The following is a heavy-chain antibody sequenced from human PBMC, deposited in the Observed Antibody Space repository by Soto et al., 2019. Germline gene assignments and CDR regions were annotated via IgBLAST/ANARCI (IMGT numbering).Heavy chain of an antibody. V-gene: IGHV5-10-1*01. D-gene: IGHD3-22*01. Sequence: PRESLKVPCKGSGYSFTSYWIIWGRHMPWKVLEWMGRIDPSDSYTNYSPSFQSHANIPADTSLSTAYLQWSSLKASDTAMYYCARHQHYYYYYSSRPDVFDIWGQGTMVIGSS. CDR2: IDPSDSYT. CDR1: GYSFTSYW. J-gene: IGHJ3*02. CDR3: ARHQHYYYYYSSRPDVFDI.